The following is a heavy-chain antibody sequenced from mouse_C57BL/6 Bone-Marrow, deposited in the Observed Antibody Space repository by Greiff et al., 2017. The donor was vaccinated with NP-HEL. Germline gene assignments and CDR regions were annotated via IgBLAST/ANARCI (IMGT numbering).Heavy chain of an antibody. CDR3: ARHYGSSLYYAMDY. V-gene: IGHV1-9*01. J-gene: IGHJ4*01. CDR1: GYTFTGYW. D-gene: IGHD1-1*01. CDR2: ILPGRGST. Sequence: QVQLQQSGAELMKPGASVKLSCKASGYTFTGYWIEWVKQRPGHGLEWIGEILPGRGSTNYNEKFKGKATFTADTSSNTAYMQLSSLTTEDSAIYYCARHYGSSLYYAMDYWGQGTSVTVSS.